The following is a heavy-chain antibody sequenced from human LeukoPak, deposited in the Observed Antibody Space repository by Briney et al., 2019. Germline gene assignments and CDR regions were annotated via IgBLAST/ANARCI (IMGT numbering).Heavy chain of an antibody. CDR2: ISVYNGDT. CDR3: ARGGYSYGGAWFDP. D-gene: IGHD5-18*01. V-gene: IGHV1-18*01. Sequence: ASVKVSCKASGYTFSSYGISWVRQAPGQGLEWMGWISVYNGDTDYAQKVQGRVTMTRDTSTSTVYMELSSLRSEDTAVYYCARGGYSYGGAWFDPWGQGTLVTVSS. CDR1: GYTFSSYG. J-gene: IGHJ5*02.